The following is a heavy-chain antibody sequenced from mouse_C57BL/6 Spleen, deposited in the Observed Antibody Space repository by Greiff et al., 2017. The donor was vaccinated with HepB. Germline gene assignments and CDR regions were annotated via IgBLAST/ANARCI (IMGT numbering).Heavy chain of an antibody. J-gene: IGHJ4*01. CDR1: GFTFSDYG. V-gene: IGHV5-17*01. Sequence: EVQRVESGGGLVKPGGSLKLSCAASGFTFSDYGMSWVRQAPEKGLEWVAYISSGSSTIYYADTVKGRFTISRDNAKNTLFLQMTSLRSEDTAMYYCAREFYYGGSYYAMDYWGQGTSVTVSS. CDR3: AREFYYGGSYYAMDY. D-gene: IGHD1-1*01. CDR2: ISSGSSTI.